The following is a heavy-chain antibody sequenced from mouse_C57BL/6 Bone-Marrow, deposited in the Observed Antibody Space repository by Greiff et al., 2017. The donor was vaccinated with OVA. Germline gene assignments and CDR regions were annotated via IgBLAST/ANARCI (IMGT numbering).Heavy chain of an antibody. CDR2: INYDGSST. D-gene: IGHD2-4*01. CDR3: ARDWGIYYDYDGFAY. J-gene: IGHJ3*01. CDR1: GFTFSDYY. Sequence: EVNVVESEGGLVQPGSSMKLSCTASGFTFSDYYMAWVRQVPEKGLEWVANINYDGSSTYYLDSLKSRFIISRDNAKNIRYLQMSSLKSEDTATYYCARDWGIYYDYDGFAYWGQGTLVTVSA. V-gene: IGHV5-16*01.